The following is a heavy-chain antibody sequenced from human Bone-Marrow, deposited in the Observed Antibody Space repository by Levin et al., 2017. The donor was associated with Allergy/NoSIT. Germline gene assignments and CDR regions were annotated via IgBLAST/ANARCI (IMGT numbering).Heavy chain of an antibody. J-gene: IGHJ3*02. V-gene: IGHV1-2*02. Sequence: GESLKISCKASGYTFTDYYMNWVRQAPGQGLEWMGWINPNSGGTNYAQTFQGRVTMTRDTSISTAYMELGGLRSDDTAVYYCARDPDYYDRAFDIWGQGTMVTVSS. D-gene: IGHD3-22*01. CDR3: ARDPDYYDRAFDI. CDR2: INPNSGGT. CDR1: GYTFTDYY.